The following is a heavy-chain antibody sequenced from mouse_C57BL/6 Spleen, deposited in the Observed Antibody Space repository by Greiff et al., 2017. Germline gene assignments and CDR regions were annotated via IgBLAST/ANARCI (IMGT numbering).Heavy chain of an antibody. CDR2: INYDGSST. Sequence: EVKLMESEGGLVQPGSSMKLSCTASGFTFSDYYMAWVRQVPEKGLEWVANINYDGSSTYYLDSLKSRFIISRDNAKNILYLQMSSLKSEDTATYYCARDGYDYGGYAMDYWGQGTSVTVSS. V-gene: IGHV5-16*01. CDR3: ARDGYDYGGYAMDY. D-gene: IGHD2-4*01. J-gene: IGHJ4*01. CDR1: GFTFSDYY.